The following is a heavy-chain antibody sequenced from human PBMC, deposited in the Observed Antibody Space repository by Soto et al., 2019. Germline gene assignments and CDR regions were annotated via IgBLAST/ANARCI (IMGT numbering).Heavy chain of an antibody. J-gene: IGHJ4*02. CDR1: DFVFSNYS. V-gene: IGHV3-48*02. CDR2: ISSSSTNT. CDR3: TRGTKGGSPPL. D-gene: IGHD1-7*01. Sequence: PGGCLRLSCAGSDFVFSNYSMNWVRQAPGRGLEWVSYISSSSTNTYYAASVRGRFTVSRDNAKNSLFLRMISLKDEDTAVYYCTRGTKGGSPPLWGRGTLVTVSS.